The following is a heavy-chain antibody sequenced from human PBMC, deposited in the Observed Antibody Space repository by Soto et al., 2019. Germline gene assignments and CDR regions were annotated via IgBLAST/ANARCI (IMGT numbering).Heavy chain of an antibody. CDR3: ARAPIAVFYSETSGFYEAVYFDS. J-gene: IGHJ4*02. D-gene: IGHD3-22*01. V-gene: IGHV1-69*01. Sequence: QVQLVQSGAEVKKPGSSVRVSCKASGGTFSSYAMNWVRQAPGHGLGWLGGIVPLFNTTNYTQRFQGRVTITADECTRTAYLELSSLRSDVPAGYYCARAPIAVFYSETSGFYEAVYFDSWGQGARFTVSS. CDR2: IVPLFNTT. CDR1: GGTFSSYA.